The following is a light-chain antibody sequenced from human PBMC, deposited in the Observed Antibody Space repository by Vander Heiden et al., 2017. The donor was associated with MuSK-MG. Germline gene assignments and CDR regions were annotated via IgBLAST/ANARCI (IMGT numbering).Light chain of an antibody. CDR1: QSIRNF. CDR3: QRSDSSPLT. Sequence: DIQMTQSPSSLSASVGDSVTITCRASQSIRNFLNWYQQKPGKVPKLLLYAVSSSLSGGPSRYSGSGSVRDFTLTVIMLQPEDFATYYSQRSDSSPLTFGQGTRLETK. CDR2: AVS. V-gene: IGKV1-39*01. J-gene: IGKJ5*01.